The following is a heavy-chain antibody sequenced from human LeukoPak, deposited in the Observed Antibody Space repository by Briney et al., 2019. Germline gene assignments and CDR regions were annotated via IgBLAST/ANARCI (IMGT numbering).Heavy chain of an antibody. CDR1: GFTFNTFR. CDR3: SRRRHTRSFDY. Sequence: GESLRLSSPASGFTFNTFRMSWFRQAPGKGLDWIAPIKGDGGERYSVDSVKGRFTISRDNAKNSLYLQVNSLRAEDTAVFFSSRRRHTRSFDYWGQGTLVTVSS. J-gene: IGHJ4*02. V-gene: IGHV3-7*01. CDR2: IKGDGGER. D-gene: IGHD2-21*01.